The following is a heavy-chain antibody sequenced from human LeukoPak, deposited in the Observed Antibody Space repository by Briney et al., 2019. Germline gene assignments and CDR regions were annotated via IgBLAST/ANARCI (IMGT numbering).Heavy chain of an antibody. CDR2: INPNSGGT. J-gene: IGHJ4*02. V-gene: IGHV1-2*06. Sequence: ASVKVSCKASGGTFSSYAISWVRQAPGQGLEWMGRINPNSGGTNYAQKFQGRVTMTRDTSISTAYMELSRLRSDDTAVYYCARLYPPFDYWGQGTLVTVSS. CDR3: ARLYPPFDY. D-gene: IGHD2-15*01. CDR1: GGTFSSYA.